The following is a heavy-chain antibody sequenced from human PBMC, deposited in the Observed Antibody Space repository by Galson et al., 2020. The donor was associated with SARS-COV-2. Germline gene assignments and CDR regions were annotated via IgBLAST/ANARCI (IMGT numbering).Heavy chain of an antibody. CDR2: L. J-gene: IGHJ4*02. CDR1: GAPLSSGTYL. Sequence: SQTLSLTCTVSGAPLSSGTYLWAWIRQTPGKGLEWIGSLYYNPSLRSPVIKYLDASANEVSLILLSVTAADTAIYYCARRAQYDSTITWGRGTLVFVSS. V-gene: IGHV4-61*01. CDR3: ARRAQYDSTIT. D-gene: IGHD3-10*01.